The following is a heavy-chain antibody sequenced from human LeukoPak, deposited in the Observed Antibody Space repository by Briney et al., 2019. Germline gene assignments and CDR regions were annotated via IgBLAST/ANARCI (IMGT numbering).Heavy chain of an antibody. D-gene: IGHD4-17*01. J-gene: IGHJ4*02. V-gene: IGHV1-8*01. Sequence: ASVKVSCKASGYTFTSYDINWVRQATGQGLEWMGWMNPNSGNTGYAQKFQGRVTMTRNTSISTAYMELSSLRSEDTAVYYCATGATVTTGFDYWGQGTLVTVSS. CDR2: MNPNSGNT. CDR1: GYTFTSYD. CDR3: ATGATVTTGFDY.